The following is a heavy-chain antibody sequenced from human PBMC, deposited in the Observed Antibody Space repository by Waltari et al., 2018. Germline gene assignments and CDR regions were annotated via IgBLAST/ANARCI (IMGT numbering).Heavy chain of an antibody. D-gene: IGHD2-21*02. J-gene: IGHJ2*01. CDR3: ARHCGGDCLHWYFDL. V-gene: IGHV3-66*02. CDR1: GFTVHNNY. CDR2: IYSRGAT. Sequence: QLVESGGGLVQPGGSLSISCAASGFTVHNNYMSWVRQAPGKGLEWVSIIYSRGATYYAESVKGRFTISRDNSNMLYLQMRSLRAEDTAVYYCARHCGGDCLHWYFDLWGRGTLVTVSS.